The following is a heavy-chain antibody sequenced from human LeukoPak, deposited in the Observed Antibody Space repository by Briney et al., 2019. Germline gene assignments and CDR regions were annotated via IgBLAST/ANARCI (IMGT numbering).Heavy chain of an antibody. CDR3: ARDFDDGSGHYYFHY. Sequence: GSSVKVSCKASGGTFSSYAISWVRQAPGQGLEWMGGIIPIFGTANYAQKFQGRVTSTTDESTSTAYMELSSLRSEDTAVYYCARDFDDGSGHYYFHYWGQGTLVTVSS. CDR2: IIPIFGTA. V-gene: IGHV1-69*05. CDR1: GGTFSSYA. J-gene: IGHJ4*02. D-gene: IGHD3-10*01.